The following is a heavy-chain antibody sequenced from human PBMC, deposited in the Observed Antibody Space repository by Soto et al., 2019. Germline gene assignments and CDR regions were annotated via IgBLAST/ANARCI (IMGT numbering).Heavy chain of an antibody. D-gene: IGHD3-9*01. CDR2: IIPIFGTA. CDR3: ARAGNDFDWLWRASKPPYYYYGMDV. CDR1: GGTFSSYA. V-gene: IGHV1-69*13. Sequence: SVKVSCKASGGTFSSYAISWVRQAPGQGLEWMGGIIPIFGTANYAQKFQGRVTITADESTSTAYMELSSLRSEDTAVYYCARAGNDFDWLWRASKPPYYYYGMDVWGQGTTVTVSS. J-gene: IGHJ6*02.